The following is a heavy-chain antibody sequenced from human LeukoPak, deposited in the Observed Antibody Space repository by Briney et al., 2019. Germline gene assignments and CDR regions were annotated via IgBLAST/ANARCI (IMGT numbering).Heavy chain of an antibody. V-gene: IGHV3-9*01. CDR3: AKALWIAVAGTSFDY. D-gene: IGHD6-19*01. Sequence: GGSLRLSCAASGFTFDDYAMHWVRHAPGKGLEWVSGISWNSGSIGYADSVKGRFTISRDNAKNSLYLQMNSLRAEDTALYYCAKALWIAVAGTSFDYWGQGTLVTVSS. CDR2: ISWNSGSI. CDR1: GFTFDDYA. J-gene: IGHJ4*02.